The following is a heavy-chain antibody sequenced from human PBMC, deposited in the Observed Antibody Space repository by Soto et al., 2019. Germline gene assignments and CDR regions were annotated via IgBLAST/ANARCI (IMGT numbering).Heavy chain of an antibody. CDR3: ARGGYYYNSSGYYYTFDY. D-gene: IGHD3-22*01. J-gene: IGHJ4*02. Sequence: KTGGSLRLSCAASGFTFSDYYMNWIRQAPGKGLEWVSYMSGSSRYTNYGDSVKGRFTISRDNAKNSLHLQMNSLRAEDTAVYYCARGGYYYNSSGYYYTFDYWGQGTLVTVSS. CDR2: MSGSSRYT. V-gene: IGHV3-11*06. CDR1: GFTFSDYY.